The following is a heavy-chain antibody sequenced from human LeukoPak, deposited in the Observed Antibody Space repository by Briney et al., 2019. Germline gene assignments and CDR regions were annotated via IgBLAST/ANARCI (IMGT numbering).Heavy chain of an antibody. CDR3: ARTPLTQLEPDYFDS. J-gene: IGHJ4*02. D-gene: IGHD1-1*01. CDR2: IKPDGTEK. CDR1: GFAFSNYW. V-gene: IGHV3-7*01. Sequence: GALILSCAASGFAFSNYWMTWGRQAPGKGVQWVANIKPDGTEKNYVDSVKGRFTISRDNAKNSVSLQLNSMRVADTALYYCARTPLTQLEPDYFDSWGQGTLVSVS.